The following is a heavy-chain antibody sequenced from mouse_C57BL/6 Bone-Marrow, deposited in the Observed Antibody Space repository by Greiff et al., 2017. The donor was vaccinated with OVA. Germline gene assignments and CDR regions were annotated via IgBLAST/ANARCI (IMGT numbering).Heavy chain of an antibody. CDR1: GYTFTSYW. Sequence: QVQLQQPGTELVKPGASVKLSCKASGYTFTSYWMHWVKQRPGQGLEWIGNINPSNGGTNYNEKFKSKATLTVDKSSSTAYMQLSSLTSEDSAVYYCARPPLYYGNYGYAMDYWGQGTSVTVSS. J-gene: IGHJ4*01. D-gene: IGHD2-1*01. V-gene: IGHV1-53*01. CDR2: INPSNGGT. CDR3: ARPPLYYGNYGYAMDY.